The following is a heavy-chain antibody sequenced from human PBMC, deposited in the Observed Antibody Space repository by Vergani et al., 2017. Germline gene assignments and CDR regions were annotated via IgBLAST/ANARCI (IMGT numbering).Heavy chain of an antibody. V-gene: IGHV4-61*02. J-gene: IGHJ6*02. CDR3: ARALKLRYSPVGDYYYYGMDV. Sequence: QVQLQESGPGLVRPSQTLSLICTVSGGSISSGSYYWSWFRQPAGKGLEWIGRFYTGGCASYTPSLKSRVTISVDTSKNQFSPQLRSVTAADTAVYYCARALKLRYSPVGDYYYYGMDVWGQGTTVTVSS. D-gene: IGHD3-9*01. CDR2: FYTGGCA. CDR1: GGSISSGSYY.